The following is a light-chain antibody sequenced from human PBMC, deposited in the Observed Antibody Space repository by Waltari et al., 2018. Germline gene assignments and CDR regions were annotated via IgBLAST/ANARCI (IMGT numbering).Light chain of an antibody. CDR1: KLWDIN. Sequence: SYDLTQPPSVSVSPGQTAYISCSGNKLWDINVSWYQQRPGQSPVLVIFQDIERPSGFPWRFSGSHSANTATLVISGTQDLDEADYYCQAWDNWTVVFGGGTKLTVL. V-gene: IGLV3-1*01. CDR2: QDI. CDR3: QAWDNWTVV. J-gene: IGLJ2*01.